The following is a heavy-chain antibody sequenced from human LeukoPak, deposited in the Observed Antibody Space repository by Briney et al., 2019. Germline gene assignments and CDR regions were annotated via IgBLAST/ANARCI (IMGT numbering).Heavy chain of an antibody. Sequence: GGSLRLSCAASQFTFSSYAMSWVRQAPGKGLEWVSAISGSGGSTYYADSVKGRFTISRDNSKNTLYLQMNSLRAEDTAVYYCAKDRGYCSSTSCYYYYYGMDVWGQGTTVTVSS. CDR2: ISGSGGST. CDR1: QFTFSSYA. V-gene: IGHV3-23*01. J-gene: IGHJ6*02. CDR3: AKDRGYCSSTSCYYYYYGMDV. D-gene: IGHD2-2*01.